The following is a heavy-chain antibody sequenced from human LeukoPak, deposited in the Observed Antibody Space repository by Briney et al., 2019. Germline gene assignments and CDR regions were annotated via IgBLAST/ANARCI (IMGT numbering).Heavy chain of an antibody. V-gene: IGHV1-69*05. Sequence: SVKVSCKASGGTFSSYAISWVRQAPGQGLEWMGGIIPIFGTANYAQKFQGRVTITTDESTSTAYMELSSLRSEDTAVYYCASRGGSGWWYFDYWGQGTLVTVSS. D-gene: IGHD2-15*01. CDR1: GGTFSSYA. CDR3: ASRGGSGWWYFDY. J-gene: IGHJ4*02. CDR2: IIPIFGTA.